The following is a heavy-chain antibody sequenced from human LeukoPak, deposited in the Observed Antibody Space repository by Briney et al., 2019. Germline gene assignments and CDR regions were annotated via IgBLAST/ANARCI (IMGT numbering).Heavy chain of an antibody. CDR3: ARVATDLAAYCGGDCYFYYFDS. Sequence: SETLSLTCTVSGGSISSYYWSWIRQPPGKGLEWHWYIYYSGSTNYSPSLKSRVTISVDTSKNQFSLKLSSVTAADTAVYYCARVATDLAAYCGGDCYFYYFDSWGQGTLVTVSS. D-gene: IGHD2-21*02. CDR2: IYYSGST. CDR1: GGSISSYY. V-gene: IGHV4-59*01. J-gene: IGHJ4*02.